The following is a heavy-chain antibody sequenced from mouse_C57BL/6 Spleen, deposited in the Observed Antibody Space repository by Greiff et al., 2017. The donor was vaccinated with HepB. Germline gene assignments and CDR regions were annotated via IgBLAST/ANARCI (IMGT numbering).Heavy chain of an antibody. Sequence: EVQLQQSGGDLVKPGGSLKLSCAASGFTFSSYGMSWVRQTPDKRLEWVATISSGGSYTYYPDSVKGRFTISRDNAKNTLYLQMSSLKSEDTAMYHCARHGDVYPSYAMDYWGQGTSVTVSS. CDR3: ARHGDVYPSYAMDY. J-gene: IGHJ4*01. CDR2: ISSGGSYT. CDR1: GFTFSSYG. V-gene: IGHV5-6*01.